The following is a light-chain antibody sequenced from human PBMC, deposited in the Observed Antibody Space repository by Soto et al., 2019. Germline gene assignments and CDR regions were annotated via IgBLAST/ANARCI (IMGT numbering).Light chain of an antibody. J-gene: IGLJ1*01. CDR2: DVS. CDR1: SSDVGGYNY. CDR3: SSYTSSSTYA. V-gene: IGLV2-14*03. Sequence: QSVRTQPASVSGSPGQSIAISCTGTSSDVGGYNYVSWYQQHPGKAPKLMIYDVSNRPSGVSNRFSGSKSGNTASLTISGLQADDEADYYCSSYTSSSTYAFGTGTKVTV.